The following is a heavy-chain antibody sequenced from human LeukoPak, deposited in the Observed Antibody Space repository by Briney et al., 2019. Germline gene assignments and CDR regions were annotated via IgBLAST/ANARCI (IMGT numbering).Heavy chain of an antibody. CDR2: IYSGGST. J-gene: IGHJ4*02. V-gene: IGHV3-66*01. Sequence: PGGSLRLSCAASGFTFSSYEMNWVRQAPGKGLEWVSVIYSGGSTYYADSVKGRFTISRDNSKNTLYLQMNSLRAEDTAVYYCARGLRDIVATISQYYFDYWGQGTLVTVSS. D-gene: IGHD5-12*01. CDR3: ARGLRDIVATISQYYFDY. CDR1: GFTFSSYE.